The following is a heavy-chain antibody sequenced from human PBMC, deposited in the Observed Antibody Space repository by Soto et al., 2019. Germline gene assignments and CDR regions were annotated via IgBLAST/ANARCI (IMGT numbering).Heavy chain of an antibody. CDR3: ARRWGRTFDY. CDR2: IYHSGSP. D-gene: IGHD7-27*01. Sequence: SETLSLTCVVSGGSISSTNWWTWVRQPPGKGLEWIGEIYHSGSPTFSPSLRGRATISVDKSNNQFSLRLRSVTAADTAVYYCARRWGRTFDYWGQGTLVTVSS. J-gene: IGHJ4*02. CDR1: GGSISSTNW. V-gene: IGHV4-4*02.